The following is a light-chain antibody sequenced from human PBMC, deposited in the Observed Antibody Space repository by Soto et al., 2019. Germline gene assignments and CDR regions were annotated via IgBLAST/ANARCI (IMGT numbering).Light chain of an antibody. CDR3: CSYTSISTSAV. Sequence: QSALTQPASVSGSPRQAITISCTGTSSDIGDYTHVSWYQQHPGKAPKLIIYEVSDQPSGVSNRFSGSKSGNTASLTISGLQTEDEADYYCCSYTSISTSAVFGGGTKLTVL. J-gene: IGLJ2*01. V-gene: IGLV2-14*01. CDR1: SSDIGDYTH. CDR2: EVS.